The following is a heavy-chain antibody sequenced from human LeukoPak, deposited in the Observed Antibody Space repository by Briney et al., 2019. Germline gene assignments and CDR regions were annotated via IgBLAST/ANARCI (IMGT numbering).Heavy chain of an antibody. CDR1: GYTFTSYY. V-gene: IGHV1-46*01. D-gene: IGHD2-2*01. Sequence: KPGASVKVSCKASGYTFTSYYMHWVRQAPGQGLEWMGIINPSGGSTSYAQKFQGRVTMTRDTSTSTVYMELSSLRSEDTAVYYCARDRFVVVPAASGFYYYYYMDVWGKGTTVTISS. CDR3: ARDRFVVVPAASGFYYYYYMDV. J-gene: IGHJ6*03. CDR2: INPSGGST.